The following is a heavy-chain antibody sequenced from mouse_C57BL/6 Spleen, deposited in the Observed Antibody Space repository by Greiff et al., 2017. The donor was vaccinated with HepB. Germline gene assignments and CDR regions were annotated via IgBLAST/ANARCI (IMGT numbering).Heavy chain of an antibody. CDR2: IDPENGDT. D-gene: IGHD2-1*01. CDR1: GFNIKDDY. J-gene: IGHJ3*01. Sequence: EVQLQQSGAELVRPGASVKLSCTASGFNIKDDYMHWVKQRPEQGLEWIGWIDPENGDTEYASKFQGKATITADTSSNTAYLQLSSLTSEDTAVYYCTIYYGNPFAYWGQGTLVTVSA. CDR3: TIYYGNPFAY. V-gene: IGHV14-4*01.